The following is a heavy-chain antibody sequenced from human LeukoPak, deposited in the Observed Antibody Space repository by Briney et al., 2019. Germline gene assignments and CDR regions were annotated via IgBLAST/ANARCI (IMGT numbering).Heavy chain of an antibody. CDR1: GYTFTSYD. Sequence: GASVKVSCKASGYTFTSYDINWVRPATGQGLEWMGWMNPNSGNTGYAQKFQGRVTMTRNTSISTAYMELSSLRSEDTAVYYCARGDLLTEGYDAFDIWGQGTMVTVSS. CDR3: ARGDLLTEGYDAFDI. J-gene: IGHJ3*02. D-gene: IGHD2-15*01. V-gene: IGHV1-8*01. CDR2: MNPNSGNT.